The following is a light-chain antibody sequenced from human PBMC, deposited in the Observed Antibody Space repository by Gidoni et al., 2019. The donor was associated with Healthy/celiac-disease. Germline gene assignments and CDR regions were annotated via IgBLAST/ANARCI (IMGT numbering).Light chain of an antibody. CDR2: GNS. CDR3: QSYDSSLSGHWV. V-gene: IGLV1-40*01. CDR1: SSNIGAGYD. J-gene: IGLJ3*02. Sequence: QSVLTQPPSVSGAPGQRVTISCTGSSSNIGAGYDVHWYQHRPGTAPKLLIYGNSNRPSGVPDRFSGSKSGTSASLAITGLQAEDEADYYCQSYDSSLSGHWVFGGGTKLTVL.